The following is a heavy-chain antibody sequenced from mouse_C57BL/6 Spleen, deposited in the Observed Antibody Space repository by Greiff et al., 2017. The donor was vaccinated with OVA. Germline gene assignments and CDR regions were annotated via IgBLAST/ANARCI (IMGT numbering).Heavy chain of an antibody. CDR1: GYTFTSYW. Sequence: QVQLQQSGAELVMPGASVKLSCKASGYTFTSYWMHWVKQRPGQGLEWIGEIDPSDSYTNYNQKFKGKSTLTVDKSSSTAYMQLSSLTSEDSAVYYCANSNLGYWGQGTTLTVSS. D-gene: IGHD2-5*01. CDR3: ANSNLGY. V-gene: IGHV1-69*01. CDR2: IDPSDSYT. J-gene: IGHJ2*01.